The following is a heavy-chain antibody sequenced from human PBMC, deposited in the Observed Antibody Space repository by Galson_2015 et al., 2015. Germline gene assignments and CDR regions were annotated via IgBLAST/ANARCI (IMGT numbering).Heavy chain of an antibody. CDR2: INHSRST. Sequence: SETLSLTCAVYGGSFSGYYWSWIRQPPGKGLEWIGEINHSRSTNYNPSLKSRVTISVDTSKNQFSLKLSSVTAADTAVYYCARGSRPSYYYYYYGMDVWGQGTTVTVSS. V-gene: IGHV4-34*01. J-gene: IGHJ6*02. CDR3: ARGSRPSYYYYYYGMDV. CDR1: GGSFSGYY.